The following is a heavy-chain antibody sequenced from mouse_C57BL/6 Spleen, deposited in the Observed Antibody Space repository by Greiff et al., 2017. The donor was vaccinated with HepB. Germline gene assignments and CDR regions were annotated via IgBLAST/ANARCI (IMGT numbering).Heavy chain of an antibody. V-gene: IGHV1-26*01. Sequence: EVQLQQSGPELVKPGASVKISCKASGYTFTDYYMNWVKQSHGKSLEWIGDINPNNGGTSYNQKFKGKATLTVDKSSSTAYMELRSLTSEDSAVYYCARPYSFIGTVVGDYWGQGTTLTVSS. CDR3: ARPYSFIGTVVGDY. J-gene: IGHJ2*01. CDR1: GYTFTDYY. D-gene: IGHD1-1*01. CDR2: INPNNGGT.